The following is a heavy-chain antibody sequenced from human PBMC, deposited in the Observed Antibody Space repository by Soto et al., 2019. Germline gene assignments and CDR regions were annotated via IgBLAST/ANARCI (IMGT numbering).Heavy chain of an antibody. CDR3: AREDDGGDRDYYGLDV. V-gene: IGHV4-30-4*08. CDR2: IHYTGSI. D-gene: IGHD2-21*02. Sequence: QVQLQQSGPGLVEPSQTLSLTCAVSGGSISSESFHWTWIRQSPGKGLEWIGYIHYTGSIMYNPSFKSRLTMAVDTTKNESSLQLTSVTAADTAVYFCAREDDGGDRDYYGLDVWGPGTTVTVSS. J-gene: IGHJ6*02. CDR1: GGSISSESFH.